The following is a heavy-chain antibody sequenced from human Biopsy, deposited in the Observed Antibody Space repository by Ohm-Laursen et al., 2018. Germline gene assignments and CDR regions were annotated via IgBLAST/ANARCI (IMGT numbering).Heavy chain of an antibody. V-gene: IGHV1-69*04. CDR3: AREAIGYQLPCDD. D-gene: IGHD2-15*01. J-gene: IGHJ4*02. Sequence: SVKVSCKTSTGTFDSYGVTWVRQAPGQGLEWMGRIIPILRTTTYAPKFQGRVTFTVDKSSSTAYLELSSLTSEDTAMFYCAREAIGYQLPCDDWGQGTLVTVSS. CDR2: IIPILRTT. CDR1: TGTFDSYG.